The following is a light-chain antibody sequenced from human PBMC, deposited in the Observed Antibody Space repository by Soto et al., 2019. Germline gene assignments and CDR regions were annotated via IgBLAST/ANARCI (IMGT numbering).Light chain of an antibody. V-gene: IGLV2-23*01. Sequence: QSVLTQPPSVSESPGQSITISCTGTSSDVGSYNLVSWYQKYPGKAPKLMIYEATKRPSGVSNRFSGSKSGNTASLTISGLQAEDEADYYCCSYADSGTLLFGGGTQLTVL. CDR3: CSYADSGTLL. J-gene: IGLJ2*01. CDR2: EAT. CDR1: SSDVGSYNL.